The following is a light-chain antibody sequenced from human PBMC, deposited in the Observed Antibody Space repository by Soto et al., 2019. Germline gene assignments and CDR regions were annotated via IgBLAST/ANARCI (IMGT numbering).Light chain of an antibody. CDR2: EVS. CDR3: ISYTSSSTWV. J-gene: IGLJ3*02. Sequence: QSALTQPASVSGSPGQSITISCTGTSSDVGGYNYVSWYQQHPGKAPKLMIYEVSNRPSGVSDRFSGSRSGNTASLTISGLQAEDESDYYCISYTSSSTWVFGGGTQLTVL. V-gene: IGLV2-14*01. CDR1: SSDVGGYNY.